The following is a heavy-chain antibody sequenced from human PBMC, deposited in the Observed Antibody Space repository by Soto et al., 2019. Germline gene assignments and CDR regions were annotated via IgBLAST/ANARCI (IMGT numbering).Heavy chain of an antibody. CDR1: GYTFTSYG. V-gene: IGHV1-18*01. CDR2: ISAYNGNT. CDR3: ARDREGSGGWIYYYYGMDV. D-gene: IGHD6-19*01. J-gene: IGHJ6*02. Sequence: ASVKVSCKASGYTFTSYGISWVRQAPGQGLEWMGWISAYNGNTNYAQKLQGRVTMTTDTSTSTAYMELRSLRSDDTAVYYCARDREGSGGWIYYYYGMDVWGQGTTVTVSS.